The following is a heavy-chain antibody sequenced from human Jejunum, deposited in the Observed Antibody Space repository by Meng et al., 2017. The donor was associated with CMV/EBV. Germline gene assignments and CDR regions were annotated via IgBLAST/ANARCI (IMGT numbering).Heavy chain of an antibody. CDR2: IRSDGSNQ. J-gene: IGHJ4*02. Sequence: SGFVFNSYAMHWVRQAPGKGLEWVAFIRSDGSNQYYVNSVKGRFTISRDLSTNTLYLQMSSLRAEDTAVYYCAKASSSPKFHIDHWGQGTLVTVSS. V-gene: IGHV3-30*02. CDR3: AKASSSPKFHIDH. CDR1: GFVFNSYA. D-gene: IGHD2-2*01.